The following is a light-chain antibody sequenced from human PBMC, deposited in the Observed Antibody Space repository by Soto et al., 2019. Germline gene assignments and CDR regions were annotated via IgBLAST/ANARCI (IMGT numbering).Light chain of an antibody. CDR2: GAS. Sequence: EIVLTQSPGTLSLSPGERATLSCRASQSVSSSYLAWYQQKPGQAPRLLMYGASSRATGIPDRFSGSGSGTDFTLTISRQEPEDFAVYYCQQYGSSPTWTFGQGTKVEIK. CDR3: QQYGSSPTWT. J-gene: IGKJ1*01. CDR1: QSVSSSY. V-gene: IGKV3-20*01.